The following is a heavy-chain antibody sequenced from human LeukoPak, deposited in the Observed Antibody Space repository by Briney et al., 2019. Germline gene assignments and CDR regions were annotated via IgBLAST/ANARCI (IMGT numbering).Heavy chain of an antibody. CDR3: ARRPRTPYRASPAFDI. D-gene: IGHD5-12*01. V-gene: IGHV4-34*01. Sequence: SETLSLTCAVYGGSFSGYYWSWIRQPPGKGLDGIGEINHSGSTNYNPSLKSRVTISVDTSTHQFSMKLSSVPAAHTAVYYCARRPRTPYRASPAFDIWGQGTMVTVSS. CDR2: INHSGST. J-gene: IGHJ3*02. CDR1: GGSFSGYY.